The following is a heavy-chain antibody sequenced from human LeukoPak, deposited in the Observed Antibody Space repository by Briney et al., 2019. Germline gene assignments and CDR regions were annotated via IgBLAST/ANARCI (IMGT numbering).Heavy chain of an antibody. D-gene: IGHD5-12*01. Sequence: GGSLRLSCAASGFTFSNYAMTWVRQAPGKGLKWVSAISGTSDNTYYADSVKGRFTISRDNAKNSLYLQMNSLRAEDTAVYYCARGGEFSGYEIWGQGTLVTVSS. V-gene: IGHV3-23*01. CDR2: ISGTSDNT. J-gene: IGHJ4*02. CDR3: ARGGEFSGYEI. CDR1: GFTFSNYA.